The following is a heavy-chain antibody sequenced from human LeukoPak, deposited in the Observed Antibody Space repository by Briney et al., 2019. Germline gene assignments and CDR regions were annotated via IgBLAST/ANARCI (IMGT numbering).Heavy chain of an antibody. CDR1: GYTFTGYY. V-gene: IGHV1-2*02. Sequence: ASVKVSCKASGYTFTGYYMHWVRQAPGQGLEWMGWINPNSGGTNYAQKFQGRVTMTRDTSISTAYMELSRLRSDGTAVYYCAIPSIQQLVPYNWFDPWGQGTLVTVSS. D-gene: IGHD6-13*01. CDR3: AIPSIQQLVPYNWFDP. CDR2: INPNSGGT. J-gene: IGHJ5*02.